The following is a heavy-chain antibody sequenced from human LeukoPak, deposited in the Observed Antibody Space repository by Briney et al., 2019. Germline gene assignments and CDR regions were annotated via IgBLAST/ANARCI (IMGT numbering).Heavy chain of an antibody. Sequence: ASVKVSCKASGYTLTAYYIHWVRQAPGQGLEWMGWMNPNSGGATYAQNFQGWVTMTRDTSISTAYMELSKLTSDDTAVYYCARGAYASSPDLFLLHFWGQGTLVIVSS. CDR3: ARGAYASSPDLFLLHF. V-gene: IGHV1-2*04. CDR1: GYTLTAYY. J-gene: IGHJ4*02. D-gene: IGHD2-2*01. CDR2: MNPNSGGA.